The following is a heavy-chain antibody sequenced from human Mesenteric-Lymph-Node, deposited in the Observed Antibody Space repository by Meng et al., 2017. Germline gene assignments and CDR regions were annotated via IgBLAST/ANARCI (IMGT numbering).Heavy chain of an antibody. D-gene: IGHD3-9*01. CDR3: AITGVYYDILTGYLDY. J-gene: IGHJ4*02. CDR1: GGTFSSYA. CDR2: IIPIFGTA. Sequence: SVNVSCKASGGTFSSYAISWLRQAPGQGLEWMGGIIPIFGTANYAQKFQGRVTITADESTSTAYMELSSLRSDDTAVYYCAITGVYYDILTGYLDYWGQGTLVTVSS. V-gene: IGHV1-69*13.